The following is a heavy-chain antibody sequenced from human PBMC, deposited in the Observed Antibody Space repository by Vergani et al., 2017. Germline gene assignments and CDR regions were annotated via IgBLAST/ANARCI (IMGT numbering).Heavy chain of an antibody. V-gene: IGHV3-11*04. CDR3: ARDLLPGTLLLLAY. CDR1: GFTFSDYY. Sequence: QVQLVESGGGLVKPGGSLRLSCAASGFTFSDYYMTWIRQAPGKGLEWISYISGSGHTKYYADSVKGRFAISRYNAKNSLYLQMNNLRVGDTAVYYCARDLLPGTLLLLAYWGQGTLISVSS. J-gene: IGHJ4*02. D-gene: IGHD1-7*01. CDR2: ISGSGHTK.